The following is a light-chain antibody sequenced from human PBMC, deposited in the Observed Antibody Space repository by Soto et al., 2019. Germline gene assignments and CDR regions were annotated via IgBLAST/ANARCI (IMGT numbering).Light chain of an antibody. CDR1: QSIGYW. Sequence: DIQMTQSPSTLSASVGDRVTLICRASQSIGYWLAWYQQKPGKAPKVLIHKASSLASGVPSRFSGSGSGTQFTLPISSLQPDDFATYYCQKYNSYFYTFGQGTKLEI. CDR3: QKYNSYFYT. V-gene: IGKV1-5*03. CDR2: KAS. J-gene: IGKJ2*01.